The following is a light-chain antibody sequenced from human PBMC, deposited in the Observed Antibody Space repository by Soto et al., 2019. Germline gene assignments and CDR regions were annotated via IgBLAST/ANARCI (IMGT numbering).Light chain of an antibody. CDR3: SSYAGTDNFDV. CDR2: EVS. CDR1: SSDVGGYNY. J-gene: IGLJ1*01. V-gene: IGLV2-8*01. Sequence: QSALTQPPSASGSPGQSVTISCTGTSSDVGGYNYVSWYQQHPGKAPKLMIYEVSKRPSGVPDRFSGSKSANTASLTVSGLQAEDEADYYRSSYAGTDNFDVFGTGTKVTVL.